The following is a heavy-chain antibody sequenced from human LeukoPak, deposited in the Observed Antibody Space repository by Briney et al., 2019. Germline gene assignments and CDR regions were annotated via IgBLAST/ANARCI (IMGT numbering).Heavy chain of an antibody. D-gene: IGHD3-16*01. J-gene: IGHJ5*02. Sequence: PSETLSLTCTVSGGSISSGDYYWSWIRQPPGKGLEWIGYIYYSGSTYYNPSLKSRVTISVDTSKNQFSLKLSSVTAADTAVYYCARAGQPWGWFDPWGQGTLVTVSS. V-gene: IGHV4-30-4*01. CDR2: IYYSGST. CDR3: ARAGQPWGWFDP. CDR1: GGSISSGDYY.